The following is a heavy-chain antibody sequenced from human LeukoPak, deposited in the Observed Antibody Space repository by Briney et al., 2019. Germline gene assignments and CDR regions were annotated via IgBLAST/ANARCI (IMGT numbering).Heavy chain of an antibody. Sequence: GGSLRLSCAVSGFTFSNYGMSWVRQAPGKGQEWVSVISGGGDTTYYADSVKGRFTISRDNSKNTLYLQMNGLRAEDTAVYYCAKDDDNNAKLLLDPWGQGTLVTVSS. CDR3: AKDDDNNAKLLLDP. CDR1: GFTFSNYG. V-gene: IGHV3-23*01. J-gene: IGHJ5*02. CDR2: ISGGGDTT. D-gene: IGHD3-9*01.